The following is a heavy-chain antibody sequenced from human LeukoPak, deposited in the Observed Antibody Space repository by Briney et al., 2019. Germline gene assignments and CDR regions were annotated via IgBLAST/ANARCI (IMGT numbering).Heavy chain of an antibody. CDR3: TRDLQGLRPDY. J-gene: IGHJ4*02. Sequence: GGSLRLSCTASGFTFGDYAMSWFRQAPGKGLEWVGFIRSKAYGGTTEYAASVEGRFTISRDDSKSIAYLQMNSLKTEDTAVYYCTRDLQGLRPDYWGQGTLVTVSS. CDR2: IRSKAYGGTT. CDR1: GFTFGDYA. D-gene: IGHD4-17*01. V-gene: IGHV3-49*03.